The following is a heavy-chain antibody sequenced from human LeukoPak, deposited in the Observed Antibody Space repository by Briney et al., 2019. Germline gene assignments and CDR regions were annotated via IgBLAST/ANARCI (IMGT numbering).Heavy chain of an antibody. CDR1: GFTFSSYG. CDR3: AKHRLGPFDI. CDR2: ISYDGSNK. Sequence: GGSLRLSCAASGFTFSSYGMHWVRQAPGKGLEWVAVISYDGSNKYYADSVKGRFTISRDNSKNTLYGQMNSLRAEDTGVYYCAKHRLGPFDIWGQGTMVIVAS. D-gene: IGHD4-11*01. V-gene: IGHV3-30*18. J-gene: IGHJ3*02.